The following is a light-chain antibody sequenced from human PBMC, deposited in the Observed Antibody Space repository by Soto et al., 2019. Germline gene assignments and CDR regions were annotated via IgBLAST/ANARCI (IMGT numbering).Light chain of an antibody. J-gene: IGKJ2*01. CDR1: QSISND. V-gene: IGKV1-39*01. Sequence: DIQMTQSPSSLSASVGDTVTITCRASQSISNDLYWYQQKPGKAPKLLIYAASTLQGGVPSRFSGSGSGTDFTLTISSLQPEDFATYYCQQSYSTSPYTFGQGTRLEIK. CDR2: AAS. CDR3: QQSYSTSPYT.